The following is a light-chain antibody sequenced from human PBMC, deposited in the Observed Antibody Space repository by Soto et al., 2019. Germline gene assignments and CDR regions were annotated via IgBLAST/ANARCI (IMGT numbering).Light chain of an antibody. CDR2: DAS. J-gene: IGKJ1*01. V-gene: IGKV3D-20*01. CDR3: QQYGSSPWT. Sequence: EIVLTQSPATLSLSPGERATLSCGASQSFGSSYLAWYQQKPGLAPRLLIYDASSRATGIPDRFSGSGSGTDFSLTISRLEPEDFAVYYCQQYGSSPWTFGQGTKVEIK. CDR1: QSFGSSY.